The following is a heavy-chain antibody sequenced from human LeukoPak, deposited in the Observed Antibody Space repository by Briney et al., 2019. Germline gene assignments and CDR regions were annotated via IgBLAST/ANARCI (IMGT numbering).Heavy chain of an antibody. Sequence: PGGSLRLSCAASGFTFSSYAMSWVRQAPRRRLDLVSAISGSGYDTYYADSVKGRFGISRDNSKNTLYLQMNSLRAEDTAVYYCAKDRNGWPTNFDSWGQGTLVTVSA. CDR3: AKDRNGWPTNFDS. D-gene: IGHD6-19*01. V-gene: IGHV3-23*01. J-gene: IGHJ4*02. CDR1: GFTFSSYA. CDR2: ISGSGYDT.